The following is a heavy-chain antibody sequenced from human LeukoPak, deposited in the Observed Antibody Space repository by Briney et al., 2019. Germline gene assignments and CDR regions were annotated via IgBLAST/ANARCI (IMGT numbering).Heavy chain of an antibody. CDR1: GFTSSSYW. D-gene: IGHD3-3*01. J-gene: IGHJ6*02. V-gene: IGHV3-7*01. Sequence: GGSLRLSCAASGFTSSSYWMSWVRQAPGKGLEWVANIKQDGSERSYVDSVKGRFTISRDNAKNSLYLQMNSLRAEDTAVYYCARIPRPALRFVGMDVWGQGTTVTVSS. CDR2: IKQDGSER. CDR3: ARIPRPALRFVGMDV.